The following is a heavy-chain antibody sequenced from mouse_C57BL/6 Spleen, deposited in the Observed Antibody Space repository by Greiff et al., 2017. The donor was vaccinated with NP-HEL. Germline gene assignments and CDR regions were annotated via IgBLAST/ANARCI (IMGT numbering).Heavy chain of an antibody. J-gene: IGHJ2*01. D-gene: IGHD3-2*02. CDR1: GYTFTSYW. CDR3: ARTNSSGYGGNYFDY. V-gene: IGHV1-69*01. CDR2: IDPSDSYT. Sequence: QVQLQQPGAELVMPGASVKLSCKASGYTFTSYWMHWVKQRPGQGLEWIGEIDPSDSYTNYNQKFKGKSTLTVDKSSSTAYMQRSSLTSEDSAVYYCARTNSSGYGGNYFDYWGQGTTLTVSS.